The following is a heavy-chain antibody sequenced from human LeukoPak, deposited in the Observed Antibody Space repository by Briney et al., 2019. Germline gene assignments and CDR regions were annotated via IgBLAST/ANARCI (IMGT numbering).Heavy chain of an antibody. V-gene: IGHV4-4*07. CDR2: VYTSGSA. J-gene: IGHJ3*02. Sequence: SETLSLTCSVSGGSISGYYWTWIRQPAGKGLEWIGRVYTSGSAHYNPSLKTRFTMSVDTSMNQFSLELSSVTAADTAVYYCARLITGTTTAFDIWGQGTMVTVSS. CDR1: GGSISGYY. D-gene: IGHD1-7*01. CDR3: ARLITGTTTAFDI.